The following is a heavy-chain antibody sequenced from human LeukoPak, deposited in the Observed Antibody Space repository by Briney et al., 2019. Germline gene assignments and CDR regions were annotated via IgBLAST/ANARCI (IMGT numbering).Heavy chain of an antibody. J-gene: IGHJ3*02. CDR2: IYYSGST. CDR1: GGSINTYY. D-gene: IGHD5-18*01. CDR3: EGGVDTAMLDAFDI. V-gene: IGHV4-59*01. Sequence: SETLSLTCTVSGGSINTYYWSWVRQPPGKGLEGIASIYYSGSTDYNPSLKSRVAISIDTSKNQFSLKLSSVTATDTALYLCEGGVDTAMLDAFDIWGQGTMVTVSS.